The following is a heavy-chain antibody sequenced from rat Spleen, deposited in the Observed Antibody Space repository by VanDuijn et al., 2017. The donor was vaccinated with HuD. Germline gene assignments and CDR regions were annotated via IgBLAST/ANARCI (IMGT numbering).Heavy chain of an antibody. D-gene: IGHD1-4*01. CDR3: XRHLXPGYFDX. J-gene: IGHJ2*01. CDR2: INYDGMRT. V-gene: IGHV5-7*01. Sequence: EVQLVESGGGLVQPGRSLKLSCAASGFTFSDYDMAWVRQAPNKGLEWFATINYDGMRTHYRASVKGRFTISRDKAKSTLYLQMDSLRSEDTSTYYXXRHLXPGYFDXWGQGVXXTVSS. CDR1: GFTFSDYD.